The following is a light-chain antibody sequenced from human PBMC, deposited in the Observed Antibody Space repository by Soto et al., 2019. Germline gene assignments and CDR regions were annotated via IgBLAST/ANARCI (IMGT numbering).Light chain of an antibody. CDR2: KVS. Sequence: DVVMTQSPLSLPVTLGQPASISCRSSQSLVYSDGNTYLNWLQQRPGQSPRRLIYKVSNRDSGVPDRFSGSGSGTDLTLKISRVEAEDVGVYYCMQGTHWPPITFGQGTRLEIK. J-gene: IGKJ5*01. V-gene: IGKV2-30*01. CDR1: QSLVYSDGNTY. CDR3: MQGTHWPPIT.